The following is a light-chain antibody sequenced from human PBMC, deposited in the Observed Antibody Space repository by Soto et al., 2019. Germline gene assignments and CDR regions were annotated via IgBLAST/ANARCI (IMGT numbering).Light chain of an antibody. CDR2: EVN. V-gene: IGLV2-18*02. Sequence: QSVLTQPPSVSGSPGQSVAISCTGTSSDVGSFNRVSWYQLPPGTAPKLLIYEVNNRPSGVPDRFSGSKSDNTASLTISGLRAEDEAEYYCNSYTTINTYVFGTGTKVTDL. CDR3: NSYTTINTYV. CDR1: SSDVGSFNR. J-gene: IGLJ1*01.